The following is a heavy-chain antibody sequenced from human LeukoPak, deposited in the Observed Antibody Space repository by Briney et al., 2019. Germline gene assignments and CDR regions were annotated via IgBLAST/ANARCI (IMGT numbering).Heavy chain of an antibody. CDR2: IIPIFGTA. V-gene: IGHV1-69*13. CDR3: ARETPYSSGSCMDV. CDR1: GGTFSSYA. D-gene: IGHD6-19*01. Sequence: SVKVSCKASGGTFSSYAISWVRQAPGQGLEWMGGIIPIFGTANYAQKFQGRVTITAAESTSTAYMELSSLRSEDTAVYYCARETPYSSGSCMDVWGQGTTVTVSS. J-gene: IGHJ6*02.